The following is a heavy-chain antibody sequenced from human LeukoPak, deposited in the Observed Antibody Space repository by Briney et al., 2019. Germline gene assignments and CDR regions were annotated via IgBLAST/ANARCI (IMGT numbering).Heavy chain of an antibody. J-gene: IGHJ4*02. D-gene: IGHD5-12*01. CDR1: GFTFSSYW. V-gene: IGHV3-7*01. CDR2: IKQDGSEK. CDR3: ATEGWLRLDTSFAY. Sequence: GGSLRLSCAASGFTFSSYWMSWVRQAPGKGLEWVANIKQDGSEKYYVDSVKGRFTISRDNAKNSLYLQMNSLRAEDTAVYYCATEGWLRLDTSFAYWGQGTLVTVSS.